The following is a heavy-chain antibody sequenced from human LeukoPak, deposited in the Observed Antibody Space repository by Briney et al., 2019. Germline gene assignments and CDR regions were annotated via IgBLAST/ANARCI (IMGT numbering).Heavy chain of an antibody. CDR1: GFTFSTYA. D-gene: IGHD5-12*01. Sequence: GGSLRLSCAASGFTFSTYAMSWVRQAPGKGLEWVSVINNGGSTTYYADSVKGRFTISRDNSKNTLYLQMNSLRAEDTAVYYCAKMGGGMVATWRFDYRGQGTLVTVSS. J-gene: IGHJ4*02. CDR2: INNGGSTT. CDR3: AKMGGGMVATWRFDY. V-gene: IGHV3-23*03.